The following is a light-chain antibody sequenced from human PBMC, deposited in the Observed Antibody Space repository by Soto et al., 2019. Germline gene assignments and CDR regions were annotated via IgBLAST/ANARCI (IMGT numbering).Light chain of an antibody. J-gene: IGLJ1*01. CDR1: SSNIGSNY. V-gene: IGLV1-47*02. Sequence: QSVLTQPPSASGTPGQRVTISCSGSSSNIGSNYVYWYQQLPGTAPKLLIYSNNQRPSGVPDRCSGSKSGTSASLAISGLRSEDEADYYCAAWDDSLSGSYVFGTGTKLTVL. CDR3: AAWDDSLSGSYV. CDR2: SNN.